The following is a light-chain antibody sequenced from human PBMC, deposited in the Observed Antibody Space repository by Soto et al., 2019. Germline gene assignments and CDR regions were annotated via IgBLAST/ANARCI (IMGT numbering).Light chain of an antibody. V-gene: IGKV3-20*01. CDR2: AAS. CDR3: QQYGSSAPMYT. CDR1: QGVSSTY. J-gene: IGKJ2*01. Sequence: EIVLTQSPGTLSLSPGERATLSCRASQGVSSTYLAWYQQKPGQAPRLLIYAASNMATGIPDRFSGSGSGTYFTLTISRLEPEDFAVYYCQQYGSSAPMYTFGQGTKLEI.